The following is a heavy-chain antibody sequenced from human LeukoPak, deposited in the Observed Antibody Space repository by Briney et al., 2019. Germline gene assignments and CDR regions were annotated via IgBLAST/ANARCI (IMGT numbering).Heavy chain of an antibody. D-gene: IGHD5-24*01. CDR2: INHSGST. CDR3: ASVVEMATTYFDY. V-gene: IGHV4-34*01. CDR1: GGSFSGYY. J-gene: IGHJ4*02. Sequence: SETLSLTCAVYGGSFSGYYWSWIRQPPGKGLEWIGEINHSGSTNYNPSLKSRVTISVDTSKNQFSLKLSSVTAVDTAVYYCASVVEMATTYFDYWGQGTLVTVSS.